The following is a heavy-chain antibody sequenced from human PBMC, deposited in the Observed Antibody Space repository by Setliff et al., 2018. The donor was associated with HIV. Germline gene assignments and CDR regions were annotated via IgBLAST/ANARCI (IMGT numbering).Heavy chain of an antibody. D-gene: IGHD3-10*01. CDR3: ARVQGINITLARGASAGLDV. J-gene: IGHJ6*04. V-gene: IGHV1-18*01. CDR2: INIRNGNT. Sequence: ASAKVSCKASGYSFTSSGVSWVRQAPGQGLEWMGWINIRNGNTNYAQKFQGRVTMTTDTSTSTAYMGLRSLRSDDTAVYYCARVQGINITLARGASAGLDVWGKGTTVTVSS. CDR1: GYSFTSSG.